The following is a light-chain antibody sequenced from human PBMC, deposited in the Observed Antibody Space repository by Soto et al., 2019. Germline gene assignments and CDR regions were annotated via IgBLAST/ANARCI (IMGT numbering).Light chain of an antibody. CDR1: QDISNY. V-gene: IGKV1-33*01. J-gene: IGKJ4*01. CDR3: QQYDNLLLLT. CDR2: DAS. Sequence: DILMTQSPSSLSASVGDRVTITCQASQDISNYLNWYQQKPGKAPKLLIYDASNLETGVPSRFSGSGSGTDFTFTISSLQPEDIATYYCQQYDNLLLLTFGGGTKVEIK.